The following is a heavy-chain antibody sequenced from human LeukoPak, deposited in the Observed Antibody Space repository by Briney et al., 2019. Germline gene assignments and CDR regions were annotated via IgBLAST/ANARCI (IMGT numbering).Heavy chain of an antibody. CDR2: IIPIFGTA. V-gene: IGHV1-69*13. Sequence: EASVKVSCKASGGTFSSYAISWVRQAPGQGLEWMGGIIPIFGTANYAQKFPGRVTITADESTSTAYMELSSLRSEDTAVYYCARGNILRYFDWLLSVDAFDIWGQGTMVTVSS. CDR3: ARGNILRYFDWLLSVDAFDI. D-gene: IGHD3-9*01. J-gene: IGHJ3*02. CDR1: GGTFSSYA.